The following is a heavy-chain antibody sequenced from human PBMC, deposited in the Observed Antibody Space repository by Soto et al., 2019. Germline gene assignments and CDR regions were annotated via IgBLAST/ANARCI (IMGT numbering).Heavy chain of an antibody. CDR2: ISYDGSNK. V-gene: IGHV3-30*18. D-gene: IGHD3-3*01. Sequence: WGCLRLSSAACRLTVSSYGMPWVRQAPGKGLEWVAVISYDGSNKYYADSVKGRFTISRDNSKNTLYLQMNSLRAEDTAVYYCAKDQGSGYYYYGMDVCGQGPTVTVSS. J-gene: IGHJ6*02. CDR1: RLTVSSYG. CDR3: AKDQGSGYYYYGMDV.